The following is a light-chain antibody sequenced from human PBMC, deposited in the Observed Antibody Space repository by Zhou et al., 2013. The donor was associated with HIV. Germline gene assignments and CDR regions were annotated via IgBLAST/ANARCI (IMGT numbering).Light chain of an antibody. Sequence: DIQMTQSPSSLSASVGDRVTITCRASQSISTYLNWYQQKLGKAPKLLTYASTTLQSGVPSRFSGSGSGTDFTLTISSLQAEDVATYYCQQSYNTPXTFGQGTKLEIK. V-gene: IGKV1-39*01. J-gene: IGKJ2*01. CDR1: QSISTY. CDR3: QQSYNTPXT. CDR2: AST.